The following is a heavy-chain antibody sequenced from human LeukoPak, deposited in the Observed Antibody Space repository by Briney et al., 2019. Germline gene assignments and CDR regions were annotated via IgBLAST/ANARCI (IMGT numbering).Heavy chain of an antibody. CDR3: ARGRIRGVSYRFDY. Sequence: PSETLSLTXAVYGGSFSGYYWSWMRQPQGKGLEWIGEINHSGFTNYNPSLKSRVTISVDTSKNHFSLKLNSVTAADTAVYYCARGRIRGVSYRFDYWGQGTLVTVSS. CDR1: GGSFSGYY. CDR2: INHSGFT. J-gene: IGHJ4*02. V-gene: IGHV4-34*01. D-gene: IGHD1-26*01.